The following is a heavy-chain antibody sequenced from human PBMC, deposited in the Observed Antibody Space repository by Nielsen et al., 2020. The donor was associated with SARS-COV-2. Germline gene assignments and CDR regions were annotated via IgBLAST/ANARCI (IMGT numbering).Heavy chain of an antibody. CDR3: ARGDSSSSSFDY. CDR2: IYYSGST. D-gene: IGHD6-6*01. V-gene: IGHV4-59*01. CDR1: GGSISSYY. J-gene: IGHJ4*02. Sequence: GSLRLSCTVSGGSISSYYWSWIRQPPEKGLEWIGYIYYSGSTNYNPSLKSRVTISVDTSKNQFSLKLSSVTAADTAVYYCARGDSSSSSFDYWGQGTLVTVSS.